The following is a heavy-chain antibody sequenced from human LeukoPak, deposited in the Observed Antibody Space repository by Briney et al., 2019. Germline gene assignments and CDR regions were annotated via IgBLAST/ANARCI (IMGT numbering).Heavy chain of an antibody. Sequence: GGSLRLSCAASGFTFSTYSMNWVRQAPGKGLEWVSIISSSSSDMYYADSVKGRFTISRDNAKNSLYLQMNSLRAEDTAVYYCARVEPVTTPYWGQGTLVTVSS. CDR2: ISSSSSDM. D-gene: IGHD4-17*01. J-gene: IGHJ4*02. V-gene: IGHV3-21*01. CDR3: ARVEPVTTPY. CDR1: GFTFSTYS.